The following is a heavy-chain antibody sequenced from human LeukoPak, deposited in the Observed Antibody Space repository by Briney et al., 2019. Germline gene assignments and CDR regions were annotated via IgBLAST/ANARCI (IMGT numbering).Heavy chain of an antibody. V-gene: IGHV1-18*01. CDR2: ISAYNGNT. Sequence: ASAKVSCKASGYTFTSYGISWARQAPGQGLEWMGWISAYNGNTNYAQKLQGRVTMTTDTSTSTAYMELRSLRSDDTAVYYCARADWNDGFDYWGQGTLVTVSS. CDR1: GYTFTSYG. CDR3: ARADWNDGFDY. D-gene: IGHD1-1*01. J-gene: IGHJ4*02.